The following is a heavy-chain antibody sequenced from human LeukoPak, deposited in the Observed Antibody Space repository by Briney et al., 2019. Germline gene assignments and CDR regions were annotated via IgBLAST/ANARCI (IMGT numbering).Heavy chain of an antibody. CDR2: IWYDGSNK. Sequence: GGSLRLSCVASGFTFSSNGMHWVRQAPGKGLEWVAVIWYDGSNKYYADSVKGRFTISRDNSKNTLYLQMNSLRAEDTAVYYCARDVHGLVEFWGQGTLVTVSS. J-gene: IGHJ4*02. D-gene: IGHD5-24*01. V-gene: IGHV3-30*19. CDR3: ARDVHGLVEF. CDR1: GFTFSSNG.